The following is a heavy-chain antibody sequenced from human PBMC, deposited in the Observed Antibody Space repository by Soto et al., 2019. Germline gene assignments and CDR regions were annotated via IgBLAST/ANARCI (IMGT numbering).Heavy chain of an antibody. CDR2: MNPNSGNT. D-gene: IGHD4-17*01. J-gene: IGHJ4*02. V-gene: IGHV1-8*01. CDR3: ARIPKGGGGLRRAWHFDY. Sequence: QVQLVQSGAEVKKPGASVKVSCKASGYTFTRYDINWVRQATGQGLEWMGWMNPNSGNTGYAQKFQGRVTMTRNTSISTAYMELSSLRSEDTAVYYCARIPKGGGGLRRAWHFDYWGQGTLVTVSS. CDR1: GYTFTRYD.